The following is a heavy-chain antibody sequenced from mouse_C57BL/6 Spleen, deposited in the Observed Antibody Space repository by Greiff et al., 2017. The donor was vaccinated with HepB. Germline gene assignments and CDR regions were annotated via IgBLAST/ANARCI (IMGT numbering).Heavy chain of an antibody. J-gene: IGHJ3*01. Sequence: VQLQQSGPGLVQPSQSLSITCTVSGFSLTSYGVHWVRQSPGKGLEWLGVIWSGGSTDYNAAFISRLSISKDNSTSQVFFKMNSLQADDAAIYYCARGRYLFAYWGQGTLVTVSA. CDR2: IWSGGST. V-gene: IGHV2-2*01. CDR1: GFSLTSYG. CDR3: ARGRYLFAY. D-gene: IGHD5-5*01.